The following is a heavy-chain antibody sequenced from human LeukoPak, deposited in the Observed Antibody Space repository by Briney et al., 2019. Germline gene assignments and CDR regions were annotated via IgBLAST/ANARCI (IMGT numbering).Heavy chain of an antibody. CDR3: ARENSGYSGYDPYYYYYYGMDV. V-gene: IGHV1-2*02. CDR1: GYTFTGYY. CDR2: INPNSGGT. J-gene: IGHJ6*02. Sequence: ASVKVSCKASGYTFTGYYMHWVRQAPGQGLQWMGWINPNSGGTNYAQKFQGRVTMTRDTSISTAYMELSRLRSDDTAVYYYARENSGYSGYDPYYYYYYGMDVWGQGTTVTVSS. D-gene: IGHD5-12*01.